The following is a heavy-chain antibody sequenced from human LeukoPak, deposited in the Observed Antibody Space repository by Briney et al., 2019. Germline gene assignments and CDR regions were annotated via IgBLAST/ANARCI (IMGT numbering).Heavy chain of an antibody. Sequence: ASVKVSCKASGYTFTGYYMHWVRQAPGQGLEWMGWINPNSGGTNYAQKFQGRVTMTRDTSISTAYMELSRLRSDDTAVYYCARDLKYYYDSSGYNHRRDYYYGMDVWGQGTTVTVSS. V-gene: IGHV1-2*02. CDR1: GYTFTGYY. D-gene: IGHD3-22*01. J-gene: IGHJ6*02. CDR2: INPNSGGT. CDR3: ARDLKYYYDSSGYNHRRDYYYGMDV.